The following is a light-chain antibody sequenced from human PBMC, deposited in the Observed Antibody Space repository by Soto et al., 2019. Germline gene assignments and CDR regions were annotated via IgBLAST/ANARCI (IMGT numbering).Light chain of an antibody. CDR1: QSISSY. CDR2: AAS. CDR3: QQSYNIRT. V-gene: IGKV1-39*01. Sequence: DIQMTQSPSSLSASVGDRVTITCRASQSISSYLNWYQQKPGEAPKLLIYAASSLQSGVPSRFSGSGSGTDFALTISSLQPEDFATYYCQQSYNIRTFGQGTKVDI. J-gene: IGKJ1*01.